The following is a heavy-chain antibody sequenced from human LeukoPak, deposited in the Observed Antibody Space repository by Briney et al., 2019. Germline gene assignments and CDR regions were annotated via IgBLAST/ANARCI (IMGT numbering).Heavy chain of an antibody. D-gene: IGHD4-23*01. CDR2: IYYSGST. V-gene: IGHV4-59*01. CDR3: ARDTDHGGIFDL. Sequence: SETLSLTCTVSGGSISSYYWSWIRQPPGKGLEWIGYIYYSGSTNYNPSLKSRVTISVDTSKNQFSLKLSSVTAADTAVYYCARDTDHGGIFDLWGRGTLVTVSS. J-gene: IGHJ2*01. CDR1: GGSISSYY.